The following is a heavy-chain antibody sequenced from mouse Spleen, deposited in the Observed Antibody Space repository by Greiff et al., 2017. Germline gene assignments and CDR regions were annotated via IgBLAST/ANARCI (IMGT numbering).Heavy chain of an antibody. Sequence: QVQLKESGAELVRPGTSVKISCKASGYAFTNYWLGWVKQRPGHGLEWIGDIYPGSGNTYYNEKFKGKATLTADKSSSTAYMQLSSLTSEDSAVYFCARRGITTATSDYWGQGTTLTVSS. V-gene: IGHV1-63*01. CDR2: IYPGSGNT. CDR3: ARRGITTATSDY. D-gene: IGHD1-2*01. CDR1: GYAFTNYW. J-gene: IGHJ2*01.